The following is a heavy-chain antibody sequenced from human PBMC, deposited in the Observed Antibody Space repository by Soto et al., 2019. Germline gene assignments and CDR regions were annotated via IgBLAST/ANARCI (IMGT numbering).Heavy chain of an antibody. Sequence: QVQLQESGPGLVKPSQTLSLTCTVSGGSISSGGYYWSWIRQHPGKGLEWIGYIYYSGSTYYNPSLKSRVTISVDTSKNQFSLKLSSVTAADTAVYYCARERRGWLQLPYYFDYWGQGTLVTVSS. CDR2: IYYSGST. CDR1: GGSISSGGYY. J-gene: IGHJ4*02. V-gene: IGHV4-31*03. D-gene: IGHD5-12*01. CDR3: ARERRGWLQLPYYFDY.